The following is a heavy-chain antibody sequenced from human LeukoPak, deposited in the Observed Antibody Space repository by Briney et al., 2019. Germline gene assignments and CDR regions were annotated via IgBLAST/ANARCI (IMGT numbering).Heavy chain of an antibody. CDR1: GGSFSGYC. D-gene: IGHD3-3*01. V-gene: IGHV4-34*01. J-gene: IGHJ6*03. CDR3: ARGSGDFWSGYYNNYYYYYYMDV. Sequence: SETLSLTCAVYGGSFSGYCWSWIRQPPGKGLEWIGEINHSGSTNYNPSLKSRVTISVDTSKNQFSLKLSSVTAADTAVYYCARGSGDFWSGYYNNYYYYYYMDVWGKGTTVTVSS. CDR2: INHSGST.